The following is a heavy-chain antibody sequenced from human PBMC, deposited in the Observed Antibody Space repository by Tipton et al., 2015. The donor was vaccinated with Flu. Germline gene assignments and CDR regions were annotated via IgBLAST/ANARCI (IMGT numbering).Heavy chain of an antibody. V-gene: IGHV4-38-2*02. CDR3: ARDKGKWFDP. CDR2: SHHTGST. Sequence: LRLSCSVSGDSIGGAYYWGWIRQPPGKGLEWIGNSHHTGSTYRNPSLKSRVIISVDRSKNQFSLKLTSVTAADTAVYYCARDKGKWFDPWGQGTLVTVSS. J-gene: IGHJ5*02. D-gene: IGHD3-10*01. CDR1: GDSIGGAYY.